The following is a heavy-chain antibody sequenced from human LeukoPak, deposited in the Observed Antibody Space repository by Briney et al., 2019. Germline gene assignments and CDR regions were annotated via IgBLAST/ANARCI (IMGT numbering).Heavy chain of an antibody. CDR2: ISGSGGST. D-gene: IGHD6-13*01. Sequence: GGSLRLSCAASGFTFSSYAMSLVRQAPGKGLEWVSAISGSGGSTYYADSVKGRFTISRDNSKNTLYLQMSSLRAEDTAVYYCAKDQPRIAAAATDDYWGQGTLVTVSS. CDR1: GFTFSSYA. V-gene: IGHV3-23*01. CDR3: AKDQPRIAAAATDDY. J-gene: IGHJ4*02.